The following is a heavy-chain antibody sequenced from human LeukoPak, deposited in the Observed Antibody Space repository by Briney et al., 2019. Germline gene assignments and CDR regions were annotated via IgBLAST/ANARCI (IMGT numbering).Heavy chain of an antibody. D-gene: IGHD5-12*01. J-gene: IGHJ4*02. CDR2: INQGGSVK. CDR3: ARVGYSGWNLEY. Sequence: GGSLRLSCAASGFTFRSYWMSWVRQAPGKGLEWVANINQGGSVKYYVDSVKGRFTISRDDAKNSLYVQMNSLRDEGTAVYYCARVGYSGWNLEYXGQGTLVTVS. CDR1: GFTFRSYW. V-gene: IGHV3-7*01.